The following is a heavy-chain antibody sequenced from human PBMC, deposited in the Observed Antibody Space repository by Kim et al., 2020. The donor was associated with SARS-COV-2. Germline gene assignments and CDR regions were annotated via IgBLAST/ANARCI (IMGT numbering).Heavy chain of an antibody. V-gene: IGHV1-58*01. CDR3: AAVPPLSTVTRYYYGMDV. J-gene: IGHJ6*02. D-gene: IGHD4-17*01. Sequence: SVKVSCKASGFTFTSSAVQWVRQARGQRLEWIGWIVVGSGNTNYAQKFQERVTITRDMSTSTAYMELSSLRSEDTAVYYCAAVPPLSTVTRYYYGMDVWGQGTTVTVSS. CDR1: GFTFTSSA. CDR2: IVVGSGNT.